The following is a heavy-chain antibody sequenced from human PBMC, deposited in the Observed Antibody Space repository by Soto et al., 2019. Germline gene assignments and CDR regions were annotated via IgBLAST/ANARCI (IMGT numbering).Heavy chain of an antibody. CDR2: IDGSGGST. J-gene: IGHJ2*01. V-gene: IGHV3-23*01. Sequence: GGSLRLSCAASGFTFRSYVMSWGRHAPGKGQEWVSGIDGSGGSTFYADSVKGRFTISRDNSQITLYLQMNSLRAEDTAVYYCAKPPTTETTYNWYLDLCRRGTLVTVSS. D-gene: IGHD4-17*01. CDR3: AKPPTTETTYNWYLDL. CDR1: GFTFRSYV.